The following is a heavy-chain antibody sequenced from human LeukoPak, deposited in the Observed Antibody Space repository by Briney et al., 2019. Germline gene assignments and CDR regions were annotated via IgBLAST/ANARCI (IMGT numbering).Heavy chain of an antibody. CDR1: GFTFSSYS. Sequence: GGSLRLSCAASGFTFSSYSMNWVRQAPGKGLEWVSSISSSSSYIYYADSVKGRFTISRDNAKNSLYLQMNSLRAEDTAVYYCARELYGDYVGYFGYWGQGTLVTVSS. CDR2: ISSSSSYI. D-gene: IGHD4-17*01. J-gene: IGHJ4*02. V-gene: IGHV3-21*01. CDR3: ARELYGDYVGYFGY.